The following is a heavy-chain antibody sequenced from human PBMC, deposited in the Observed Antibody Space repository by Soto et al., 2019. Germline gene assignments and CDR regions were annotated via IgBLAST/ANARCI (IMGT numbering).Heavy chain of an antibody. V-gene: IGHV3-30*18. CDR1: GFTFNDYA. Sequence: VHLVESGGGGVQPGRSKRLSCVVSGFTFNDYAIHWVRQAPGKGLEWVAVISFDGNNKFYADSVKGRFTISRDRSKTTAYLQMKSLRTEDTAYYYCVKGRGSYQVKYGMDVWGQGTAVTVSS. CDR2: ISFDGNNK. J-gene: IGHJ6*02. CDR3: VKGRGSYQVKYGMDV. D-gene: IGHD2-2*01.